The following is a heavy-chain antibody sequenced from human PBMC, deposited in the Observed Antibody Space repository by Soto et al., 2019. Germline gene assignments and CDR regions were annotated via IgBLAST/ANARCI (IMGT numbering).Heavy chain of an antibody. J-gene: IGHJ6*02. Sequence: VKVSCKASGGTFSSYAISWVRQAPGQGLEWMGGIIPILGIANYAQKFQGRVTITADKSTSTAYMELSSLRSEDTAVYYCAREKQQLIYYYYYGMDVWGQGTTVTVSS. CDR1: GGTFSSYA. CDR2: IIPILGIA. V-gene: IGHV1-69*10. CDR3: AREKQQLIYYYYYGMDV. D-gene: IGHD6-13*01.